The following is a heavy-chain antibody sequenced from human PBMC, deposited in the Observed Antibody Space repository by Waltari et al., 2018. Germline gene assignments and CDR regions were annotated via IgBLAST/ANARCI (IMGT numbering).Heavy chain of an antibody. CDR2: INPNSGGT. D-gene: IGHD4-4*01. CDR1: GYTFTGYY. CDR3: ATQRALYSNYDWYFDL. V-gene: IGHV1-2*06. Sequence: QVQLVQSGAEVKKPGASVKVSCTASGYTFTGYYMHWVRQAPGQGLEWMGRINPNSGGTNYAQKFQGRVTMTRDTSISTAYMELSRLRSDDTAVYYCATQRALYSNYDWYFDLWGRGTLVTVSS. J-gene: IGHJ2*01.